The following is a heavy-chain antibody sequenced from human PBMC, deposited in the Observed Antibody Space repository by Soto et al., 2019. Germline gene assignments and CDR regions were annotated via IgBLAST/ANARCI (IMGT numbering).Heavy chain of an antibody. CDR1: GYTFTSYW. CDR3: PRPYVADGRQGMHV. J-gene: IGHJ6*02. CDR2: MDPTDSST. Sequence: GESLKISCQGSGYTFTSYWMTWVRQLPGKGLEWMGRMDPTDSSTKYSPSFQVHVTISADITVSTVYLQWSSLKASDTGMYYCPRPYVADGRQGMHVWGQGTTLDVSS. D-gene: IGHD1-1*01. V-gene: IGHV5-10-1*01.